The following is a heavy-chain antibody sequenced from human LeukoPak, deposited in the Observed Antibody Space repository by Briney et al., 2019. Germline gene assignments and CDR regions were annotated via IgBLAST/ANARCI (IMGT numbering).Heavy chain of an antibody. J-gene: IGHJ1*01. V-gene: IGHV4-59*01. Sequence: SETLSLTCTVSGGSISNYYWNWIRQPPGKGLEWIGYIYYSGSTNYNPSLKSRVTISVDTSKNQFSLKLSSVIAADTAVYYCATVEGYCTSTSCYRAYFQHWGQGTLVTVSS. D-gene: IGHD2-2*02. CDR2: IYYSGST. CDR1: GGSISNYY. CDR3: ATVEGYCTSTSCYRAYFQH.